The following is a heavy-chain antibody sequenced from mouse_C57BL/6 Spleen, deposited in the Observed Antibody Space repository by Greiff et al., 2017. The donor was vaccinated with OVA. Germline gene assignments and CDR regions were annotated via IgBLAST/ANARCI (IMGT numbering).Heavy chain of an antibody. J-gene: IGHJ1*03. Sequence: VQLQQPGAELVKPGASVKLSCKASGYTFTSYWMHWVKQRPGQGLEWIGMIHPNSGSTNYNEKFKSKATLTVDKSSSTAYMQLSSLTSEDSAVYYCARTAFTTVSYWYFDVWGTGTTVTVSS. D-gene: IGHD1-1*01. V-gene: IGHV1-64*01. CDR1: GYTFTSYW. CDR2: IHPNSGST. CDR3: ARTAFTTVSYWYFDV.